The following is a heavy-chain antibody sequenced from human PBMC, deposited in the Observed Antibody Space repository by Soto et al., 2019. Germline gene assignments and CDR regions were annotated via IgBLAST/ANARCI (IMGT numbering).Heavy chain of an antibody. CDR2: IIPIFGKA. J-gene: IGHJ6*02. V-gene: IGHV1-69*13. CDR3: ARCPYSGSPPYYYYYGMDV. CDR1: GGTFSSYA. Sequence: ASVKVSCKASGGTFSSYAISWVRQAPGQGLEWMGGIIPIFGKANYAQKFQGRVTITADESTSTAYMELSSLRSEDTAVYYCARCPYSGSPPYYYYYGMDVWGQGTTVTVSS. D-gene: IGHD1-26*01.